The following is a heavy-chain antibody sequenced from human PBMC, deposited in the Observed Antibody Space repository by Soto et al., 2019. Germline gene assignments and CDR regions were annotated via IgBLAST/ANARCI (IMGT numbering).Heavy chain of an antibody. J-gene: IGHJ6*02. CDR1: GGTFSSYA. Sequence: QVQLVQSGAEVKKPGSSVKVSCKASGGTFSSYAISWVRQAPGQGLEWMGGIIPIFGTANYAQKFQGRVTITADESTSTDYMELSSLRSEDTAVYDCARVVAAHSDYYDGTDVCVQGTTVTVSS. D-gene: IGHD6-6*01. CDR2: IIPIFGTA. V-gene: IGHV1-69*12. CDR3: ARVVAAHSDYYDGTDV.